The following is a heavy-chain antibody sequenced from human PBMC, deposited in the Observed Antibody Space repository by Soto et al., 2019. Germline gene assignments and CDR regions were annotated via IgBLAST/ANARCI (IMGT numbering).Heavy chain of an antibody. J-gene: IGHJ5*02. D-gene: IGHD3-22*01. Sequence: ASVKGYWKAYGYPFTSYYMHLVRQAPGQGLEWMGIINPSGGSTSYAQKFQGRVTMTRDTSTSTVYMELSSLRSEDTAVYYCAREDLDYYDSRNWFDPWGQGTMGTVS. CDR3: AREDLDYYDSRNWFDP. CDR2: INPSGGST. CDR1: GYPFTSYY. V-gene: IGHV1-46*01.